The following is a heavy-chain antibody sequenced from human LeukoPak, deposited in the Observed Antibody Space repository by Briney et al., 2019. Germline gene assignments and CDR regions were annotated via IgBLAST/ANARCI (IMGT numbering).Heavy chain of an antibody. CDR2: IRYDGRNK. CDR3: AKVDGYNVGY. CDR1: GFTFSSYS. D-gene: IGHD5-24*01. Sequence: GGSLRLSCAASGFTFSSYSMHWVRQAPGKGLEWVAFIRYDGRNKYYVDSVKGRFTISRDNSKNTLYLQMNSLRTEDTAVYYCAKVDGYNVGYWGQGTLVTVSS. J-gene: IGHJ4*02. V-gene: IGHV3-30*02.